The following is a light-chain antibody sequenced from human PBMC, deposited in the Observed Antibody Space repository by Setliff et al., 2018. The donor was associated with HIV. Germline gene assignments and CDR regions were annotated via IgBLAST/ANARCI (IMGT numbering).Light chain of an antibody. CDR1: SSDVGSYNR. CDR2: EVS. V-gene: IGLV2-18*02. Sequence: SALVQPPSVSGSPGQSVTISCTGTSSDVGSYNRVAWYQQTPGTAPKLLIYEVSNRPSGVPDRFSGSKSGNTASLTISGLQAEDEADYYCSSYASTSYASSSTYVFGTGTKVTVL. J-gene: IGLJ1*01. CDR3: SSYASTSYASSSTYV.